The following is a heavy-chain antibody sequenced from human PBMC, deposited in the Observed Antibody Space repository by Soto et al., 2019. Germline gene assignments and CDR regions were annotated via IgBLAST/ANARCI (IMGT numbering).Heavy chain of an antibody. CDR1: GGSVSTGVHY. D-gene: IGHD6-13*01. V-gene: IGHV4-61*08. CDR2: IYYSGST. CDR3: ARGYYTSWYWFDR. J-gene: IGHJ2*01. Sequence: QVQLQESGPGLVKPSETLSLTCTVSVSGGSVSTGVHYWSWIRQPPGKGLEWIGYIYYSGSTNYNPPLKSRVTISVDPSKNPFSLKLTSVTAADTAVYYCARGYYTSWYWFDRWGRGTLVTVSS.